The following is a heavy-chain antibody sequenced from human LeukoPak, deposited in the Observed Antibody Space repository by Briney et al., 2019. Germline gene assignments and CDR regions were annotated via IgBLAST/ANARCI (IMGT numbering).Heavy chain of an antibody. D-gene: IGHD3-22*01. V-gene: IGHV4-31*03. CDR1: GGSISSGGYY. Sequence: SETLSLTCTVSGGSISSGGYYWSWIRQHPGKGLEWIGYIYYSGSAYYNPSLKSRVTISVDTSKNQFSLKLSSVTAADTAVYYCARQDSSDYHGFDYWGQGTLVTVSS. CDR2: IYYSGSA. CDR3: ARQDSSDYHGFDY. J-gene: IGHJ4*02.